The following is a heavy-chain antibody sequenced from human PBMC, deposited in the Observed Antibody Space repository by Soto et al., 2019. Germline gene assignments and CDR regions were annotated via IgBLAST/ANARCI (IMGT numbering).Heavy chain of an antibody. V-gene: IGHV4-31*03. CDR1: GGSINSAGYY. D-gene: IGHD6-6*01. CDR2: IYYSGRT. CDR3: AGVGGVAARHFGY. J-gene: IGHJ4*02. Sequence: PSETLSLTCNVSGGSINSAGYYWSWIRQHPGKGLEWIGYIYYSGRTYYNPSLKSRVTISIDTSKTQFSLKLSSVTAADTAVYYCAGVGGVAARHFGYWGQGTLVTVCS.